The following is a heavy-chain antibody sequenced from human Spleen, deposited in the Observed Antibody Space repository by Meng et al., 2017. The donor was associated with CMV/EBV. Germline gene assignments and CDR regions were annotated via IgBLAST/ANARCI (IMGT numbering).Heavy chain of an antibody. Sequence: DSAPCLVKPSEPLPLPCTVSVGSISSSSYYWGWIRQPPGKGLEWIGSIYYSGSTYYNPSLKSRVTISVDTSKNQFSLKLSSVTAADTAVYYCARGVGYCSGGSCRADPWGQGTLVTVSS. CDR3: ARGVGYCSGGSCRADP. V-gene: IGHV4-39*07. CDR2: IYYSGST. J-gene: IGHJ5*02. CDR1: VGSISSSSYY. D-gene: IGHD2-15*01.